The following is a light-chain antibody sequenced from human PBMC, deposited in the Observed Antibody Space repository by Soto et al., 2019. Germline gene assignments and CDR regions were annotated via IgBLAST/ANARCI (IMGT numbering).Light chain of an antibody. CDR3: HQYDYRPLE. Sequence: ELVMTPSPSTLSVSPGDRATLTCRASQGICRYLAWYQQKPGQAPRLLIYGASSRASDIPDRFSGSGSGADFTLTISSLQPEDFAVYYCHQYDYRPLEFGGGTKVDIK. J-gene: IGKJ4*02. CDR2: GAS. V-gene: IGKV3D-15*01. CDR1: QGICRY.